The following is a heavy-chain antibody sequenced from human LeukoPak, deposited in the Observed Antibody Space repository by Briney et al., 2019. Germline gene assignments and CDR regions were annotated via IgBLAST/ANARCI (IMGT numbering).Heavy chain of an antibody. J-gene: IGHJ5*02. V-gene: IGHV1-2*06. Sequence: ASVKVSCXAAGYTFTGYYMFWVRQARGQGLEWMGRINPNSGGTNYAQKFQGRVTMTRDTSISTAYMELSRLRSDDTAVYYCARGYCSGGSCYSVENWFDPWGQGTLVTVSS. CDR1: GYTFTGYY. D-gene: IGHD2-15*01. CDR2: INPNSGGT. CDR3: ARGYCSGGSCYSVENWFDP.